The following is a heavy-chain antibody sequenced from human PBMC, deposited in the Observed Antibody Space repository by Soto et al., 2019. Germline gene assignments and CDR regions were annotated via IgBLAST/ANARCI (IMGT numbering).Heavy chain of an antibody. Sequence: QITLKESGPTLVKPTQTLTLTCTFSGFSLSTIGVGVGWIREPPGKALEWLAVIYWDDDKRYSPSLQSRLTITKDTSKNEVVLTMTNVDPVDTGTYYCSHNGGRRKDADYVGGSYRLHWYDPWGQGILVTVSS. J-gene: IGHJ5*02. V-gene: IGHV2-5*02. CDR2: IYWDDDK. CDR1: GFSLSTIGVG. CDR3: SHNGGRRKDADYVGGSYRLHWYDP. D-gene: IGHD3-16*02.